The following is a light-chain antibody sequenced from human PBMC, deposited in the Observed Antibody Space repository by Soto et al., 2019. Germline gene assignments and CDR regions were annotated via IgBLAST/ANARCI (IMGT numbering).Light chain of an antibody. Sequence: DIQITQSPSSLSAFVGDRVTITCRASQSVNNYLNWYQQKPGKAPQLLIYAASTLQSGVPSRFSGSGSGTHFTLTISRLQPEDLATYYCQQSYNIPRAFGPGTKVDIK. J-gene: IGKJ3*01. V-gene: IGKV1-39*01. CDR2: AAS. CDR1: QSVNNY. CDR3: QQSYNIPRA.